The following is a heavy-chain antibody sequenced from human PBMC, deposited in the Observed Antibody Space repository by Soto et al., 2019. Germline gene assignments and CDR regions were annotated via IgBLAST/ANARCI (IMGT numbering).Heavy chain of an antibody. Sequence: QVQLVQSGAEVKKPGASVKVSCKASGYTCTSYDINWVRQATGQGLEWMGWMNPNSGNTGYAQKFQGRVTMTRNTSISTAYMELSSLRSEDTAVYYCARFPGYYYYYYMDVWGKGTTVTVSS. CDR2: MNPNSGNT. CDR3: ARFPGYYYYYYMDV. CDR1: GYTCTSYD. V-gene: IGHV1-8*01. J-gene: IGHJ6*03.